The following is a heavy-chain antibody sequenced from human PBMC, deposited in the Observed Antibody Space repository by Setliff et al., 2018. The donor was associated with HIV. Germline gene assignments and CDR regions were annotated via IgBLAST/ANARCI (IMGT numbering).Heavy chain of an antibody. D-gene: IGHD3-22*01. V-gene: IGHV1-69*10. CDR3: VSYYFDSSGYYYGRWDYFDY. J-gene: IGHJ4*02. CDR1: GGAFSTYS. CDR2: IIWIIGVT. Sequence: SVKVSCKTSGGAFSTYSINWVRQAPGQGPEWMGGIIWIIGVTNYAQKFQGRVTITADASTSTAYMELSSLRSEDTAVYFCVSYYFDSSGYYYGRWDYFDYWGQGTLVTVSS.